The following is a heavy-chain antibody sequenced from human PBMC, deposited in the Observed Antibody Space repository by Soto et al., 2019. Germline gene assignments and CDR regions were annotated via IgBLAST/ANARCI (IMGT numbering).Heavy chain of an antibody. D-gene: IGHD6-19*01. CDR3: AKELVAVAGTYYYYGMDV. CDR1: GFTFSSYG. Sequence: QVQLVESGGGVVQPGRSLRLSCAASGFTFSSYGMHWVREAPGKGLEWVAVISYDGSNKYYADSVKGRFTISRDNSKNTLYLQMNSLRAEDTAVYYCAKELVAVAGTYYYYGMDVWGQGTTVTVSS. V-gene: IGHV3-30*18. CDR2: ISYDGSNK. J-gene: IGHJ6*02.